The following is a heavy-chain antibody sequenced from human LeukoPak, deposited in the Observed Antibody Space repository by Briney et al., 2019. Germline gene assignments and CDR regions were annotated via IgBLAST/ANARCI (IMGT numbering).Heavy chain of an antibody. V-gene: IGHV3-30*18. CDR1: GFTFSSYG. CDR3: ANRGYSYGHYYFDY. J-gene: IGHJ4*02. Sequence: PGRSLRLSCAASGFTFSSYGMHWARQAPGKGLEWVAVISYDGSNKYYADSVKGRFTISRDNSKNTLYLQMNSLRAEDTAVYYCANRGYSYGHYYFDYWGQGTLVTVSS. D-gene: IGHD5-18*01. CDR2: ISYDGSNK.